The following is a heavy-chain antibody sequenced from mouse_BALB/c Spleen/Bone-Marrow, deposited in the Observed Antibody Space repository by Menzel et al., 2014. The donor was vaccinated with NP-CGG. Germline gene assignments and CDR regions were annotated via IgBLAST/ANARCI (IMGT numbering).Heavy chain of an antibody. CDR2: INPYNDGT. CDR1: GYTFTSYV. D-gene: IGHD2-14*01. Sequence: EVKLQQSGPELVKPGASVKMSCKASGYTFTSYVMHWVKQKPGQGLEWIGYINPYNDGTKYNEKFKGKATLTSDKSTSTAYMELSSLTSEDSAVYYCAGPCYRYDGFAYWGQGTLVTVSA. J-gene: IGHJ3*01. CDR3: AGPCYRYDGFAY. V-gene: IGHV1-14*01.